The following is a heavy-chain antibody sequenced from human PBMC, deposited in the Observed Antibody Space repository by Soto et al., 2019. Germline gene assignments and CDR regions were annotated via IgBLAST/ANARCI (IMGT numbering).Heavy chain of an antibody. CDR1: GFTFSSYW. CDR2: INSDGSST. CDR3: ARDRTTVAIDSYSSYGMDV. Sequence: GGSLRLSCAASGFTFSSYWMHWVRQAPGKGLVWVSRINSDGSSTSYADSVKGRFTISRDNAKNTLYLQMNSLRAEDTAVYYCARDRTTVAIDSYSSYGMDVWGQGTTVTVSS. D-gene: IGHD4-17*01. J-gene: IGHJ6*02. V-gene: IGHV3-74*01.